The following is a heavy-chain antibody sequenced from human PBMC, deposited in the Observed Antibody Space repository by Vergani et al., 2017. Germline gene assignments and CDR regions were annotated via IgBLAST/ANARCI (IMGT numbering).Heavy chain of an antibody. CDR3: AELYGDDGDSPF. D-gene: IGHD2-21*02. V-gene: IGHV3-9*01. J-gene: IGHJ4*02. CDR2: ISGHDHRT. Sequence: EVQLVESGGGLVQPGRSLRLSCAASGFTFDDYAMHWVRQAPGKGLEWVSGISGHDHRTLYADSVKGRFIISRDDSKNTLYLQMSSLRVEDTAIYYCAELYGDDGDSPFWGQGTLVTVSS. CDR1: GFTFDDYA.